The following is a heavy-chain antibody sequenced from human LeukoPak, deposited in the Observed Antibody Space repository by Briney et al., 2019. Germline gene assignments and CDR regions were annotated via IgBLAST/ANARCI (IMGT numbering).Heavy chain of an antibody. CDR1: GFTFSSSD. Sequence: PGGSLRLSCAASGFTFSSSDMHWVRQAPGKGPEWVSFIRNDGSNKYYADSVKGRFTISRDNSKNTLSLQMNSLRVEDTAVYYCARDLGATIFDFDYWGQGTLVTVSS. V-gene: IGHV3-30*02. CDR3: ARDLGATIFDFDY. D-gene: IGHD1-26*01. CDR2: IRNDGSNK. J-gene: IGHJ4*02.